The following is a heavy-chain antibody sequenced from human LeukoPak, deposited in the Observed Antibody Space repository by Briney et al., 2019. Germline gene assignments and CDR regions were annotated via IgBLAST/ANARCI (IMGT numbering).Heavy chain of an antibody. D-gene: IGHD3-22*01. CDR1: GFAFSSYS. V-gene: IGHV3-21*01. CDR2: ISRDGSYI. J-gene: IGHJ2*01. CDR3: ARDVSDDSTGFWYFDL. Sequence: GGSLRLSCAASGFAFSSYSMIWVRQAPGQGLEWVASISRDGSYIYNADSLKGRFIISRDNANNSLYLHMRSLRAEDTALYYCARDVSDDSTGFWYFDLWGRGTPVTVSS.